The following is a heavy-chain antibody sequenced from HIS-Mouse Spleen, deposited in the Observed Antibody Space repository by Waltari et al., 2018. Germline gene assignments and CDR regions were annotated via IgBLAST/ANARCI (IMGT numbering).Heavy chain of an antibody. D-gene: IGHD6-13*01. CDR2: ISYEGSNK. CDR1: GFTFSSYG. CDR3: AKDRSSSWLFIDY. J-gene: IGHJ4*02. Sequence: QVQLVESGGGVVQPGRSLRLSCAASGFTFSSYGMHWVRQAPGKGLEWVAVISYEGSNKYYADSVKGRFTISRDNSKITLYLQMNSLRAEDTAVYYCAKDRSSSWLFIDYWGQGPLVTVSS. V-gene: IGHV3-30*18.